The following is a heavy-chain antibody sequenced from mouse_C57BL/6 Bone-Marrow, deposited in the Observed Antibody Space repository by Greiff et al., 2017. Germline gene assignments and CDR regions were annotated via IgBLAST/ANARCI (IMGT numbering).Heavy chain of an antibody. Sequence: QVQLQQSGAELVKPGASVKISCKASGYTFTDYYINWVKQRPEQGLEWIGKIGPGSGSTYYNENLKGKATLTADKSSSTAYMHLSSLTSEDASVYFCARNYNNYGYFDYWGQGTTLTVSS. J-gene: IGHJ2*01. D-gene: IGHD2-5*01. V-gene: IGHV1-77*01. CDR2: IGPGSGST. CDR3: ARNYNNYGYFDY. CDR1: GYTFTDYY.